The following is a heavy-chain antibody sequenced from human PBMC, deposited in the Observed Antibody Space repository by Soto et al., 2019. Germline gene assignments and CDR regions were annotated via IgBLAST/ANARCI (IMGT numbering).Heavy chain of an antibody. J-gene: IGHJ2*01. CDR1: GGSISGGVHS. CDR3: AREIMRLTNDWYFDL. V-gene: IGHV4-30-4*01. D-gene: IGHD2-8*01. CDR2: IFDSGST. Sequence: QVQLQESGPGMVKPSETLSLTCTVSGGSISGGVHSWSWIRQPPGKGLEWIGYIFDSGSTYYNPSLKSRLTISVDTSKNQFSLRLSSVTAADTAVYYCAREIMRLTNDWYFDLWGRGTLVTVSS.